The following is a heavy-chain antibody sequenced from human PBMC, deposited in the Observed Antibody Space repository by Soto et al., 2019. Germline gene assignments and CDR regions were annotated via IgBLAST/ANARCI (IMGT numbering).Heavy chain of an antibody. D-gene: IGHD2-8*01. CDR2: ISGSANVT. V-gene: IGHV3-23*01. Sequence: EVQLLESGGGLVQPGGSLRLSCAASGFPFYNYALSWVRQAPGKGLEWVSSISGSANVTHYADSVKGRFTISRDNSKTTLYPQMSGLRADDTAIYFCARGYRYCTTTSCPTAIDYWGQGTQVTVSS. CDR3: ARGYRYCTTTSCPTAIDY. CDR1: GFPFYNYA. J-gene: IGHJ4*02.